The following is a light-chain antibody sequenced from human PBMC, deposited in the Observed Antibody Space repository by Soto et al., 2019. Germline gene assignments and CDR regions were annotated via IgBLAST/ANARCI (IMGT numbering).Light chain of an antibody. CDR3: ATWDDSLSGVV. CDR2: SND. J-gene: IGLJ2*01. CDR1: SSNIETND. V-gene: IGLV1-47*02. Sequence: QSVLTQPPSASGTPGQRVTISCSGSSSNIETNDIFWHQQLPGSAPKLLIYSNDQRPSGVPDRFSASKSGTSASLAISGRRSEDEAEYFCATWDDSLSGVVFGGGTKLTGL.